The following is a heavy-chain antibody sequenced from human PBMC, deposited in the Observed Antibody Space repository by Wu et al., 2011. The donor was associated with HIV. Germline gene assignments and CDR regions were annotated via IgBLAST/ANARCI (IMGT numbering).Heavy chain of an antibody. V-gene: IGHV1-69*14. CDR2: IIPIFGTA. CDR3: ARDLGRGPHNWLYGTLGFDP. J-gene: IGHJ5*02. CDR1: GGTFSSYA. D-gene: IGHD2-2*02. Sequence: QVQLVQSGAEVKKPGSSVKVSCKASGGTFSSYAISWVRQAPGQGLEWMGRIIPIFGTANYAQKFQGRVTITADKSTSTAYMELSSLRSEDTAVYYCARDLGRGPHNWLYGTLGFDPWGQGTLVTVSS.